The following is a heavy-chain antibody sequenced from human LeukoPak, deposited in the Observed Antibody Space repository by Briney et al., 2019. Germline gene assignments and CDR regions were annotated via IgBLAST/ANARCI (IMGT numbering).Heavy chain of an antibody. CDR3: ASHSGSYYGDAFDI. CDR2: INPNSGGT. V-gene: IGHV1-2*06. D-gene: IGHD1-26*01. Sequence: APVKVSCKASGYTFTGYYMHWVRRAPGQGLEWMGRINPNSGGTNYAQKFQGRVTMTRDTSISTAYMELSRLRSDDTAVYYCASHSGSYYGDAFDIWGQGTMVTVSS. CDR1: GYTFTGYY. J-gene: IGHJ3*02.